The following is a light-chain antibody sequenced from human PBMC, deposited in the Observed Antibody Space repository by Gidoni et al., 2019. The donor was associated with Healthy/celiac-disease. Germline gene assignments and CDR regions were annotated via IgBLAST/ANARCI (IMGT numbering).Light chain of an antibody. Sequence: QSALTQPASLSGSPGQSITISCTGTSSDVGGYNYVSWYKQHPGKDPNLMIYEFSNRPSGVANRFSGSKSGNTASLTISGLQAEDEADDYCSSYTSSSTLNYVFGTGTKVTVL. CDR1: SSDVGGYNY. V-gene: IGLV2-14*01. CDR3: SSYTSSSTLNYV. J-gene: IGLJ1*01. CDR2: EFS.